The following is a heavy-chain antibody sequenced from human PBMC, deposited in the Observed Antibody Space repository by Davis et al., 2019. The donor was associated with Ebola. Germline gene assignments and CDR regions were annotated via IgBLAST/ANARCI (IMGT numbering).Heavy chain of an antibody. V-gene: IGHV3-73*01. CDR2: MRSKTNNYAT. J-gene: IGHJ4*02. CDR1: GFIFSDSG. D-gene: IGHD3-3*01. Sequence: GESLKISCAASGFIFSDSGIHWVRQASGKGLEWIGRMRSKTNNYATAYAASVKGRFSISSDDSKNMAYLQMNNLKSEDTAVYYCTRRAYYYDNSSYYGAFDFWGQGTRVTVSS. CDR3: TRRAYYYDNSSYYGAFDF.